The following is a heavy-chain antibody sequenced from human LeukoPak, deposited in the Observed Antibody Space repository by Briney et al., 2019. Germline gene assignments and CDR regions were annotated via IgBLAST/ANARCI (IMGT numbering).Heavy chain of an antibody. D-gene: IGHD3-10*01. V-gene: IGHV4-38-2*02. CDR2: MYHSGST. J-gene: IGHJ4*02. CDR1: GYSISTGYY. Sequence: SETLSLTCTVSGYSISTGYYWGWIRQPPGKGLEWIGSMYHSGSTYYNPSLKSRVTMSADTSKNQFSLKLNSVTAADTAVYYCARVLDYYGSGTRDFDFGGKGNVVTVFS. CDR3: ARVLDYYGSGTRDFDF.